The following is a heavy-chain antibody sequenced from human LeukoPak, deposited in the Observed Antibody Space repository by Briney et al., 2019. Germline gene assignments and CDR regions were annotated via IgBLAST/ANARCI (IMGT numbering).Heavy chain of an antibody. CDR2: ISYAGDDGSNI. CDR1: GFIFSSHA. J-gene: IGHJ4*02. Sequence: GGSLRLSCAASGFIFSSHAMHWVRQAPGKGLEWVAVISYAGDDGSNIYYADSVKGRFTISRENAKNSLYLQMNSLRAGDTAVYYCARAPRYCSSTSCPLDYWGQGTLVTVSS. CDR3: ARAPRYCSSTSCPLDY. D-gene: IGHD2-2*01. V-gene: IGHV3-30*03.